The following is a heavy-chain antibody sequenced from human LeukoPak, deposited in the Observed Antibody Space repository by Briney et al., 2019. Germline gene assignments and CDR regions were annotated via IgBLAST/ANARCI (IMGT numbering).Heavy chain of an antibody. CDR3: ARLIAAAGSSDAFDI. J-gene: IGHJ3*02. Sequence: SETLSLTCTVSGYSISSGYYWGWIRQPPGKGLECIGSIYHSGSTYYNPSLKSRVTISVDTSKNQFSLKLSSVTAADTAVYYCARLIAAAGSSDAFDIWGQGTMVTVSS. V-gene: IGHV4-38-2*02. D-gene: IGHD6-13*01. CDR1: GYSISSGYY. CDR2: IYHSGST.